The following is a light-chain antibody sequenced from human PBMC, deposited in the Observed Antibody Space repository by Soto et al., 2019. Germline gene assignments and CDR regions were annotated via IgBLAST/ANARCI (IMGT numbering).Light chain of an antibody. CDR1: SSNIGNNF. J-gene: IGLJ3*02. CDR3: ASWDDTLSGVV. V-gene: IGLV1-47*01. Sequence: QSVLTQPPSASGTPGQRVTMSCSGSSSNIGNNFVFWYQHLPGTAPKLLIDRSDQRPSGASDRFSASKSGTSASLAISGLRPDDEADYYCASWDDTLSGVVFGGGTKLTVL. CDR2: RSD.